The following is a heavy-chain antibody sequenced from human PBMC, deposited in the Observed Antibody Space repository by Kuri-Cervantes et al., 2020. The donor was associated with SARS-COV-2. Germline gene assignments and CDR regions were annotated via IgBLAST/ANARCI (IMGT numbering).Heavy chain of an antibody. Sequence: GGSLRLYCVASGFTFSNYVIHWVRQAPGKGLEWVAVIWYDGENEYYAASVKGRFTISRDNSKNTVSLHMNSLRAEDTAMYYCARGAANYYCMDVLGKGTPVTVSS. D-gene: IGHD3-16*01. V-gene: IGHV3-33*08. CDR3: ARGAANYYCMDV. CDR1: GFTFSNYV. CDR2: IWYDGENE. J-gene: IGHJ6*03.